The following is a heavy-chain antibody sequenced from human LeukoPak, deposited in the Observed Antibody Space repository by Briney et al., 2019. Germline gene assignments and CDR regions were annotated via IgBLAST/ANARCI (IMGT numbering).Heavy chain of an antibody. V-gene: IGHV3-74*01. CDR2: MNSDGSAT. CDR1: GFSFSNYW. Sequence: GGSLRLSCAASGFSFSNYWMHWVRQAPGKGLVWVTRMNSDGSATYYADSVQGRFTISRDNAKNTLYLQMNSLRAEDTAMYFCAKGPNYFDSWGQGTLITVSS. J-gene: IGHJ4*02. CDR3: AKGPNYFDS.